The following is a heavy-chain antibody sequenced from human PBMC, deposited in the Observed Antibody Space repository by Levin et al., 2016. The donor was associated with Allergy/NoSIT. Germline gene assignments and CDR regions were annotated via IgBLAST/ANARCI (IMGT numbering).Heavy chain of an antibody. J-gene: IGHJ4*02. CDR2: IYTSGST. Sequence: SETLSLTCTVSGGSISSYYWSWIRQPAGKGLEWIGRIYTSGSTNYNPSLKSRVTMSVDTSKNQFSLKLSSVTAADTAVYYCARGLVKGRTWIQLWLPFDYWGQGTLVTVSS. V-gene: IGHV4-4*07. CDR1: GGSISSYY. D-gene: IGHD5-18*01. CDR3: ARGLVKGRTWIQLWLPFDY.